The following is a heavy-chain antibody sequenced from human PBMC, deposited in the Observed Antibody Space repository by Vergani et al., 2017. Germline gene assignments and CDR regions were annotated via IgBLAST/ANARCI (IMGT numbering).Heavy chain of an antibody. V-gene: IGHV4-4*02. CDR1: GGSISSSNW. J-gene: IGHJ6*03. CDR3: ARVDDRFARYYYYMDV. Sequence: QVQLQESGPGLVKPSGTLYLTCAVSGGSISSSNWWSWVRQPPGKGLEWIGEIYHSGSTNYNPSLKGRVTISVDKSKNQFSLKLSSVTAADTAVYYWARVDDRFARYYYYMDVWGKGTTVTVSS. CDR2: IYHSGST. D-gene: IGHD3-3*01.